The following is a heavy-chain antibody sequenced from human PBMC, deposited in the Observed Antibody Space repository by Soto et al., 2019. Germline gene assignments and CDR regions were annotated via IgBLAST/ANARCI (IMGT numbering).Heavy chain of an antibody. CDR2: IIPIFRTP. D-gene: IGHD1-1*01. V-gene: IGHV1-69*12. J-gene: IGHJ6*02. CDR1: GDTFSSFA. Sequence: QVHLVQSGAEVKKPGSSVKVSCKASGDTFSSFAISWVRQAPGQGLEWMGGIIPIFRTPKYGQKFQGRVTITAYESTSTADMELSSLISEDTAVYYCARDKDREQLVGNYYYALDVWGQGTTVIVSS. CDR3: ARDKDREQLVGNYYYALDV.